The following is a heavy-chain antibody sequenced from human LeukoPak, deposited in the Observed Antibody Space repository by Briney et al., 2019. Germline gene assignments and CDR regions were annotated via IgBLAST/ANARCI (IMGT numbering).Heavy chain of an antibody. V-gene: IGHV3-9*01. Sequence: GGSLRLSCAASGFTFDDYAMHWVRQAPGKGLEWVSGISWNSGSIGYADPVKGRFTISRDNAKNSLYLQMNSLRAEDTALYYCTKDIARRVGGTMGPSDYWGQGTLVTVSS. CDR1: GFTFDDYA. CDR2: ISWNSGSI. D-gene: IGHD3-16*01. CDR3: TKDIARRVGGTMGPSDY. J-gene: IGHJ4*02.